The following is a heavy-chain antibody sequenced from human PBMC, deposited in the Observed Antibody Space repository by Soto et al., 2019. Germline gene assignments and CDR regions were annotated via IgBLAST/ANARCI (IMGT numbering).Heavy chain of an antibody. V-gene: IGHV4-31*03. Sequence: QVQLQESGPGLVKPSQTLSLTCTVAGGSISSGGYYWSWIRQHPGQGLEWIGYLYYSGSTYYHPSLTSRVTISVDPSKTQFSLKLSSVTAAATAVYYCAREDYYGSGSSYYFDYWGQGTLVTVSS. J-gene: IGHJ4*02. CDR3: AREDYYGSGSSYYFDY. CDR2: LYYSGST. CDR1: GGSISSGGYY. D-gene: IGHD3-10*01.